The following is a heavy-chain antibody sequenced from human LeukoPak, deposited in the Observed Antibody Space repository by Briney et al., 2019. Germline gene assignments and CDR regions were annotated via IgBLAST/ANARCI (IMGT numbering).Heavy chain of an antibody. Sequence: APVKISRTAPGYTLSAYYIHWVRRAPGHGLEWMGWINPTSGGTNSAQKFQGRVTMTRDTAISTTYMELSRLTSDDTAVYYCATSRYGSGSYYPIDYWGQGTLVTVSS. CDR3: ATSRYGSGSYYPIDY. CDR2: INPTSGGT. CDR1: GYTLSAYY. D-gene: IGHD3-10*01. V-gene: IGHV1-2*02. J-gene: IGHJ4*02.